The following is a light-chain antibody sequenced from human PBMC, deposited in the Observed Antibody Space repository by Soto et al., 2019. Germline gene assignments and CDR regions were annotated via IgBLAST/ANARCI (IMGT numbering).Light chain of an antibody. V-gene: IGLV2-8*01. J-gene: IGLJ2*01. Sequence: QSALTQPPSASGSPGQSVTISCTGTSSDVGGYNYVSWYQQHPGKAPKLMIYEVIKRPSGVPDRFSGSKSGNTASLTVSGLQAEDEADYYCSSYAGSNVVIGGGTKLTVL. CDR3: SSYAGSNVV. CDR1: SSDVGGYNY. CDR2: EVI.